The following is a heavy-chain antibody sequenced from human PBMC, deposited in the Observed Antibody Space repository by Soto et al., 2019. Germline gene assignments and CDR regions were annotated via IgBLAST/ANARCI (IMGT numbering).Heavy chain of an antibody. J-gene: IGHJ4*02. D-gene: IGHD2-15*01. CDR2: ISGSGGST. CDR3: TKERARPIVVVVAATQGYLDY. Sequence: GGSLRLTCAASGFTFSSYAMSWVRQAPGKGLEWVSAISGSGGSTYYADSVKGRFTISRDNSKNTLYLQMNSLRAEDTAVYYCTKERARPIVVVVAATQGYLDYWGQGTLVTVSS. V-gene: IGHV3-23*01. CDR1: GFTFSSYA.